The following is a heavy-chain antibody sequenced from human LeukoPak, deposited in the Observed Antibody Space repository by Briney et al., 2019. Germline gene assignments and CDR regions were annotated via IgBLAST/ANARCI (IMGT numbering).Heavy chain of an antibody. Sequence: ASVKVSCKASGYTFTSYYMHWVRQAPGQGLEWMGIINPSGGSTSYAQKFQGRVTMTRDMSTSTVYMELSSLRSEDTAVYYCARGHRGAYYDSSGTPRGHYYYYMDVWGKGTTVIVSS. J-gene: IGHJ6*03. CDR2: INPSGGST. D-gene: IGHD3-22*01. CDR3: ARGHRGAYYDSSGTPRGHYYYYMDV. CDR1: GYTFTSYY. V-gene: IGHV1-46*01.